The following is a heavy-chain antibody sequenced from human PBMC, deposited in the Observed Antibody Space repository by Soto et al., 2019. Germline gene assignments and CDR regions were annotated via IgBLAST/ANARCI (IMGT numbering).Heavy chain of an antibody. D-gene: IGHD1-26*01. CDR3: ASRNGGGSSLLFDY. CDR1: GFTFSTYS. Sequence: EVQLVESGGGLVQPGGSLRLSCAASGFTFSTYSMNWVRQAPGKGLEWVSYISSSSSTIYYADSVKGRFTISRDNAKNSLYLQMHSLRDEYTAVYYCASRNGGGSSLLFDYWGQGTLVTVSS. J-gene: IGHJ4*02. CDR2: ISSSSSTI. V-gene: IGHV3-48*02.